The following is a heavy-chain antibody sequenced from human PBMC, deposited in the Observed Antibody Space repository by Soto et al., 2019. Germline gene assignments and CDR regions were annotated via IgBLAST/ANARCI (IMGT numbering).Heavy chain of an antibody. CDR2: IYYTGST. Sequence: PSETLSLTCTVPGGSISTYYWSWIRQPPGKGLEWIGFIYYTGSTNYNPSLKSRVTLSLDTSKNQFSLKLSSVTAADTAVYYCARASSCAYDSCAFDPWGQGTLVTVS. J-gene: IGHJ5*02. V-gene: IGHV4-59*01. CDR3: ARASSCAYDSCAFDP. D-gene: IGHD3-16*01. CDR1: GGSISTYY.